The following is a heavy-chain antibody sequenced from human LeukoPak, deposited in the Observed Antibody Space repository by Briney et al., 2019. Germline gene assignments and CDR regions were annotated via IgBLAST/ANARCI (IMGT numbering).Heavy chain of an antibody. CDR2: IYHSGTT. Sequence: SETLSLTCAVSGYSITSSSWWGWIRQPPGKGLEWIGYIYHSGTTYYNPSLQSRVTMSVDTSKNQFSLKLSSVTAVDTAVYYCARKENVYYYFDYWGQGTLVTVSS. V-gene: IGHV4-28*01. D-gene: IGHD3-10*01. CDR1: GYSITSSSW. CDR3: ARKENVYYYFDY. J-gene: IGHJ4*02.